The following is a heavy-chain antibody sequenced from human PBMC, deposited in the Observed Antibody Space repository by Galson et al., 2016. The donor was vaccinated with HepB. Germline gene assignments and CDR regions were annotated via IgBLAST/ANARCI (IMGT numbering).Heavy chain of an antibody. CDR2: ITGSGDGT. D-gene: IGHD6-25*01. J-gene: IGHJ5*02. CDR3: GKDLSAVEAADWFDP. V-gene: IGHV3-23*01. CDR1: GFTFSSHH. Sequence: SLRLSCAASGFTFSSHHMSWVRQAPGKGLDWVSSITGSGDGTWYADSVRGRFTISRDNSKNMLYLEMNSLRAEDTANYYCGKDLSAVEAADWFDPWGQGIQVSVSS.